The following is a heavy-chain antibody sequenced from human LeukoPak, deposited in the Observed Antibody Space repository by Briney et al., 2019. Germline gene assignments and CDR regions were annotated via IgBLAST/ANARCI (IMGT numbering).Heavy chain of an antibody. CDR3: ARAGATTRLDY. D-gene: IGHD1-26*01. V-gene: IGHV4-39*01. Sequence: SETLSLTCTVSGGSISSSSYYWGWIRQPPGKGLECIASIYYSGSTYYNPSLKSRVTISVDTTTNQFSLKLSSVTAADTAVYYCARAGATTRLDYWGQGTLVTVSS. CDR1: GGSISSSSYY. J-gene: IGHJ4*02. CDR2: IYYSGST.